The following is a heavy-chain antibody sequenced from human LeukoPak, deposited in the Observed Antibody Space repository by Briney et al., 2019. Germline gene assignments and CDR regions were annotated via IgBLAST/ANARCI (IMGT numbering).Heavy chain of an antibody. D-gene: IGHD1-7*01. J-gene: IGHJ5*02. Sequence: ASVKVSCKASGYTFTNYGISWVRQAPGRGLEWMGWISADNGDTNYAQKFQGRVTMTTDASTTTAHMELRSLRSDDTAVYYCARQRRWNYAFDPWGQGTLVTVSS. V-gene: IGHV1-18*01. CDR3: ARQRRWNYAFDP. CDR2: ISADNGDT. CDR1: GYTFTNYG.